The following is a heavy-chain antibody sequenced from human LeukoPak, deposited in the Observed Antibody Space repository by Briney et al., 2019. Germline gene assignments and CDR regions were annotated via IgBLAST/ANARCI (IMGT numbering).Heavy chain of an antibody. V-gene: IGHV4-34*01. CDR2: GSDIGGT. D-gene: IGHD2-15*01. Sequence: PSETLSLTCAVYGGSLNGHYWSWIRQSPGKGLEWIGEGSDIGGTKFNPSLKSRVSISADTSKNQFSLKLTSMTAADTAVYYCAKNVQGGFSFDPWGQGTLVTVSS. J-gene: IGHJ5*02. CDR3: AKNVQGGFSFDP. CDR1: GGSLNGHY.